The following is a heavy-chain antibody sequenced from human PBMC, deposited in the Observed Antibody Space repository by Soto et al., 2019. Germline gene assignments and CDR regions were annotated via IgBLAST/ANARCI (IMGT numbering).Heavy chain of an antibody. CDR2: ISGSGGST. J-gene: IGHJ4*02. CDR1: GFTFSSYA. Sequence: GGSLRLSCAASGFTFSSYAMSWVRQAPGKGLEWVSAISGSGGSTYYADSVKGRFTISRDNSKNTLYLQMNSLRAEDTAVYYCAKTPGGYCSSTSCYSIFDYWGQGTLVTVSS. V-gene: IGHV3-23*01. CDR3: AKTPGGYCSSTSCYSIFDY. D-gene: IGHD2-2*02.